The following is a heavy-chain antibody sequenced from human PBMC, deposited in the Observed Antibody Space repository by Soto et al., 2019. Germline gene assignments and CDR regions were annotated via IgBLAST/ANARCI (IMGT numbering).Heavy chain of an antibody. J-gene: IGHJ5*02. V-gene: IGHV4-30-2*01. CDR2: IYHSGST. D-gene: IGHD2-15*01. CDR1: GGSISSGGYS. CDR3: ARDVGRGWFDP. Sequence: QLQLRESGSGLVKPSQTLSLTCAVSGGSISSGGYSWSWIRQPPGKGLEWIGYIYHSGSTYYNPSLKSRVTISVDRSKNQFSLKLSSVTAADTAVYYCARDVGRGWFDPWGQGTLVTVSS.